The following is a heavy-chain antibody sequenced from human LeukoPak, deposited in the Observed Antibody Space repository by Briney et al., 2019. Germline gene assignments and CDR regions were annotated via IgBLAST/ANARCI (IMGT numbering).Heavy chain of an antibody. CDR2: IIPILGTA. CDR3: ARDDCSGGSCYPDD. CDR1: GGTFSSYA. D-gene: IGHD2-15*01. V-gene: IGHV1-69*13. J-gene: IGHJ4*02. Sequence: GASVKVSCKASGGTFSSYAISWVRQAPGQGLEWMGGIIPILGTANYAQKFQGRVTITADESTSTAYMELSSLRSEDTAVYYCARDDCSGGSCYPDDWGQGTLVTVSS.